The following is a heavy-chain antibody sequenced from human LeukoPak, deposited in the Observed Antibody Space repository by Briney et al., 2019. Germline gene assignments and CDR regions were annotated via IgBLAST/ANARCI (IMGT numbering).Heavy chain of an antibody. CDR1: GFTFSSYA. V-gene: IGHV3-48*01. CDR2: ISSSGSTI. J-gene: IGHJ4*02. CDR3: AGVKGGYKGPTAEYYFDY. Sequence: GGSLRLSCASSGFTFSSYAMSWVRQAPGKGLEWVSYISSSGSTIYYADSVKGRFTISRDNAKNSLYLQMNSLRAEDTAVYYCAGVKGGYKGPTAEYYFDYWGQGTLVTVSS. D-gene: IGHD5-18*01.